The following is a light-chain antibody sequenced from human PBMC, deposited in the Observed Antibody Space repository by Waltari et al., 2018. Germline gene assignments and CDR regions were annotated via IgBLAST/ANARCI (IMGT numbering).Light chain of an antibody. Sequence: SSGLTQDPAVSVALGQTHRITCRGDSLRTSYATWYQVKTGQAPVLVMFGKEKRPSGVPDRISGESSETTSSLIITGAQAEDEADYYCSSRNGRASQVVFAGGTKVTVL. CDR3: SSRNGRASQVV. J-gene: IGLJ2*01. V-gene: IGLV3-19*01. CDR2: GKE. CDR1: SLRTSY.